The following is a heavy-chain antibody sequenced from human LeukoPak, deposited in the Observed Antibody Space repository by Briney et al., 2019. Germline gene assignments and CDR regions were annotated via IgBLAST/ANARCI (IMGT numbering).Heavy chain of an antibody. Sequence: PGGSLRLSCAASGFTFSSYGMHWVRQAPGKGLEWVAVIWYDGSNKYYADSVKGRFTISRDNSKNTLYLQMNSLTAEDTAVYYCARDRGAYCGGDCYLGFDYWGRGTLVTVSS. D-gene: IGHD2-21*02. V-gene: IGHV3-33*08. CDR1: GFTFSSYG. J-gene: IGHJ4*01. CDR3: ARDRGAYCGGDCYLGFDY. CDR2: IWYDGSNK.